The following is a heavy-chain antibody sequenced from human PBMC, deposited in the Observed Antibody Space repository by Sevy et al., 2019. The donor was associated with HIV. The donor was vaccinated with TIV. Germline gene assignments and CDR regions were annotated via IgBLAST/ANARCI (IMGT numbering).Heavy chain of an antibody. CDR2: INPSGGST. J-gene: IGHJ4*02. D-gene: IGHD1-20*01. CDR1: GYTFTNYY. CDR3: ARDSTVITVFQY. V-gene: IGHV1-46*01. Sequence: ASVKVSCKASGYTFTNYYIHWMRQAPGQGLEWMGIINPSGGSTSYAQKFQGRVTMTRDTSTSTVYMELSSLRSEDTAGYYCARDSTVITVFQYWGQGTLVTVSS.